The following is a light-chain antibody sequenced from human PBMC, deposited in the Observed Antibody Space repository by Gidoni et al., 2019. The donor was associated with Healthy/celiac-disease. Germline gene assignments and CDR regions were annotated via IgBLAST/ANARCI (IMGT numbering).Light chain of an antibody. Sequence: DIQMNQSPSSLSASVGDRVTITCQASQDISNYLNWYQQKPGTAPNLLTYDASNLETGVPSRFSGSGSGTDFTFTISSLQPEDIATYYCQQYDNPPLAFGPGTKVDIK. CDR1: QDISNY. CDR2: DAS. CDR3: QQYDNPPLA. V-gene: IGKV1-33*01. J-gene: IGKJ3*01.